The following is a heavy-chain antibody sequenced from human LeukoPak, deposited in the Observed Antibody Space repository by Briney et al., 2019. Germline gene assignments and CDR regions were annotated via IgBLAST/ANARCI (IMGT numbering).Heavy chain of an antibody. CDR2: IIPIFGTA. D-gene: IGHD3-9*01. J-gene: IGHJ4*02. CDR3: ARAFRYRYDILTGYPEFFDY. V-gene: IGHV1-69*05. Sequence: SVKVSCKASGGTFSSYAISWVRQAPGQGLEWMRRIIPIFGTANYAQKFQGRVTITTDESTSTAYMELSSLRSEDTAVYYCARAFRYRYDILTGYPEFFDYWGQGTLVTVSS. CDR1: GGTFSSYA.